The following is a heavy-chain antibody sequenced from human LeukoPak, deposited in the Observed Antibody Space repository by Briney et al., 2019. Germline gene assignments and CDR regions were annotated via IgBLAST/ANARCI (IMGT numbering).Heavy chain of an antibody. CDR1: GFTFSSYW. CDR2: INSDGSTT. V-gene: IGHV3-74*01. CDR3: AKESYSSGLLDP. J-gene: IGHJ5*02. D-gene: IGHD6-19*01. Sequence: PGGSLRLSCAASGFTFSSYWMHWVRQVPGKGLVWVSRINSDGSTTSYADSVKGRFTISRDNAKNTLYLQMNSLTAEDTAVYYCAKESYSSGLLDPWGQGTLVTVSS.